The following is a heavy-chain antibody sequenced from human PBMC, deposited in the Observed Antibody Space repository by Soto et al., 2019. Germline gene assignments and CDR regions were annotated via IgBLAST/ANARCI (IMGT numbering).Heavy chain of an antibody. Sequence: QVQLVESGGGVVQPGRSLRLSCAASGFTFSSYGMHWVRQAPGKGLEWVAVISYDGSNKYYADSVKGRFTISRDNSKNTLYLQMNSHRAEDTAVYYCAKEPSSGWYWAINWFDPWGQGNLVNVSS. D-gene: IGHD6-19*01. CDR3: AKEPSSGWYWAINWFDP. J-gene: IGHJ5*02. CDR1: GFTFSSYG. CDR2: ISYDGSNK. V-gene: IGHV3-30*18.